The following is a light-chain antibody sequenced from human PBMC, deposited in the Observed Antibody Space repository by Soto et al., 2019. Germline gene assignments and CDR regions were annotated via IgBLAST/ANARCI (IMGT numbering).Light chain of an antibody. CDR3: QSYDSSLRRV. J-gene: IGLJ2*01. V-gene: IGLV1-40*01. CDR2: DNS. CDR1: SSNIGARYD. Sequence: QSVLTQPPSVSGAPGQRVTISCTGSSSNIGARYDVHGYQQLPGTAPKLLFHDNSNRPSGVPDRFSGSKSGTSASLAITGLQAEDEADYYCQSYDSSLRRVFGGGTKVTVL.